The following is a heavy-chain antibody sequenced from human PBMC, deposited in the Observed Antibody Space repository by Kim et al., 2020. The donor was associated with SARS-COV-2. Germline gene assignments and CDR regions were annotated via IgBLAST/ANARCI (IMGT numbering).Heavy chain of an antibody. CDR3: TTEDVLLWLSYGSGSYYNLDY. J-gene: IGHJ4*02. CDR2: IKSKTDGGTT. Sequence: GGSLRLSCAASGFTFSNAWMSWVRQAPGKGLEWVGRIKSKTDGGTTDYAAPVKGRFTISRDDSRNTLYLQMNSLKTEDTAVYYCTTEDVLLWLSYGSGSYYNLDYWGQGTLVTVSS. CDR1: GFTFSNAW. D-gene: IGHD3-10*01. V-gene: IGHV3-15*01.